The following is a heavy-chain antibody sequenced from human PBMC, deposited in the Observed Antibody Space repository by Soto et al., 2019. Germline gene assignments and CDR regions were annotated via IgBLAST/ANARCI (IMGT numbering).Heavy chain of an antibody. CDR3: AKDPGEDTYYFDY. V-gene: IGHV3-23*01. J-gene: IGHJ4*02. Sequence: GGSLRLSCAASGFRFSNYAMSWVRQAPGKGLEWVSSISNSGGSTYYADSVKGRFTISRDNSKNTLYLQMNSLRAEDTAVYYCAKDPGEDTYYFDYWGQGTLVTVSS. CDR2: ISNSGGST. D-gene: IGHD3-10*01. CDR1: GFRFSNYA.